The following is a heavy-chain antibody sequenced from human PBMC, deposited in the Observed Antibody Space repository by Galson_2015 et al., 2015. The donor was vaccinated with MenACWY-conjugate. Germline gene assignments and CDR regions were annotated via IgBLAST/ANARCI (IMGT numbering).Heavy chain of an antibody. CDR3: ARGGGGGTPFDC. CDR2: ITVDATNT. J-gene: IGHJ4*02. D-gene: IGHD1-26*01. V-gene: IGHV3-74*03. Sequence: SLRLSCAASGFTIGRYWIHWVRQVPGKGPVWISCITVDATNTEFADSVKGRFALSRDNARNTVYLQMNSLTAEDTAVYYCARGGGGGTPFDCWGQGTLVTVSS. CDR1: GFTIGRYW.